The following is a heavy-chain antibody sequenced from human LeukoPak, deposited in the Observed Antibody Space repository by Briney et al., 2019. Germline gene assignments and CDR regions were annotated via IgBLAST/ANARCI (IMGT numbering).Heavy chain of an antibody. J-gene: IGHJ3*02. CDR1: GGTFSSYA. D-gene: IGHD1-1*01. Sequence: ASVKVSCKASGGTFSSYAISWVRQAPGQGLEWMGWINPNSGGTNYAQKFQGRVTMTRDTSISTAYMELSRLRSDGAAVYYCARDLEPYDAFDIWGQGTMVTVSS. CDR2: INPNSGGT. CDR3: ARDLEPYDAFDI. V-gene: IGHV1-2*02.